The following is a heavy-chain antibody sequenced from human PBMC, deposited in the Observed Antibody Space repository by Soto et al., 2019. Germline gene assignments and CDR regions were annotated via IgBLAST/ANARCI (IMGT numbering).Heavy chain of an antibody. J-gene: IGHJ4*02. CDR3: ARVYYDSGAYYYDYFDY. CDR1: GYSISSGYY. CDR2: IYHSGST. D-gene: IGHD3-22*01. V-gene: IGHV4-38-2*01. Sequence: LSLTCAVSGYSISSGYYWGWIRQPPGKGLEWIGSIYHSGSTYYNPSLKSRVTISVDTSKNQFSLKLSSVTAADTAVYYCARVYYDSGAYYYDYFDYWGQGTLVTVSS.